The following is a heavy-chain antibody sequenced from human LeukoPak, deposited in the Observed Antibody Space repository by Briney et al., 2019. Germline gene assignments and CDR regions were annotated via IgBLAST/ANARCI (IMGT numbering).Heavy chain of an antibody. J-gene: IGHJ4*02. D-gene: IGHD3-10*01. CDR2: ISGSGGST. Sequence: GVSLRLSCAASGFTFSNYAMNWVRQAPGKGLEWVSLISGSGGSTYYADSVKGRFTISRDNSKNTLYLQMNSLRVEDTALYYCAKGNYYGSGSYPYFDYWGQGTLVTVSS. V-gene: IGHV3-23*01. CDR1: GFTFSNYA. CDR3: AKGNYYGSGSYPYFDY.